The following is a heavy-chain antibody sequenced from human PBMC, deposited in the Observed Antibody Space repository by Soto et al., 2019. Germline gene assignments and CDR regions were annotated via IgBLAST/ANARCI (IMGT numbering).Heavy chain of an antibody. Sequence: GASVKVSCKASGYTFTNYAMHLVRQAPGQRLEWMGWISADNGNTNYAQKLQGRVTMTTDTSTSTAYMELRSLRSDDTAVYYCARGDAFDIWGQGTMVTVSS. CDR2: ISADNGNT. J-gene: IGHJ3*02. V-gene: IGHV1-18*01. CDR1: GYTFTNYA. CDR3: ARGDAFDI.